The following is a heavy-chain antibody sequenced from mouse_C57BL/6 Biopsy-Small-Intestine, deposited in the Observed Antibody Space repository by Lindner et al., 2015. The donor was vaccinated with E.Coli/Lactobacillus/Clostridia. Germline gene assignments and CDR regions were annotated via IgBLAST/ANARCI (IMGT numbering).Heavy chain of an antibody. CDR2: ISSGSSTI. CDR1: GFTFSDFG. CDR3: ARVWEGRYFDV. V-gene: IGHV5-17*01. D-gene: IGHD4-1*01. J-gene: IGHJ1*03. Sequence: VQLQESGGGLVKPGGSLKLSCAASGFTFSDFGMHWVRQAPEKGLEWIAYISSGSSTIYYVDTVKGRFTFSRDNAKNTLFLQMTSLRSEDTAMYYCARVWEGRYFDVWGIGTTVTVSS.